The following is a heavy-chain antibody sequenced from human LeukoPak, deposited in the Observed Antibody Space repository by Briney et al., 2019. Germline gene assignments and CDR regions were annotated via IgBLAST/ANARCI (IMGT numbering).Heavy chain of an antibody. CDR1: GGSISSYY. D-gene: IGHD3-10*01. CDR3: ASLVRDDVFDI. CDR2: IYYSGST. Sequence: PSETLSLTCTVSGGSISSYYWSWIRQPPEKGLEWIGYIYYSGSTNYNPSLKSRVTISVDTSKNQFSLKLSSVTAADTAMYYCASLVRDDVFDIWGQGTMVTVSS. J-gene: IGHJ3*02. V-gene: IGHV4-59*01.